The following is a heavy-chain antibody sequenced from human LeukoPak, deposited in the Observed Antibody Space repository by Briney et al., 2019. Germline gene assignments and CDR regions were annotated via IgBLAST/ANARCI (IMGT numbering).Heavy chain of an antibody. CDR1: GGSISSGGYY. CDR2: IYYSGST. Sequence: SETLSLTCTVSGGSISSGGYYWSWIRQHPGKGLEWIGYIYYSGSTYYNPSLKSRVTISVDTSKNQFSLKLSSVTAADTAVYYCARGPGHYESSGYYYSVFYWGQGTLVTVSS. CDR3: ARGPGHYESSGYYYSVFY. D-gene: IGHD3-22*01. V-gene: IGHV4-31*03. J-gene: IGHJ4*02.